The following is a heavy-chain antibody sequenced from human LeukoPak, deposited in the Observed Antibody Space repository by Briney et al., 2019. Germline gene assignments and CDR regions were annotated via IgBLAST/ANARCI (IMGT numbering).Heavy chain of an antibody. V-gene: IGHV4-59*01. D-gene: IGHD3/OR15-3a*01. CDR2: IYYSGST. Sequence: SETLSLTCTVSGGSISNYYWSWIRQPPGKGLEWIGYIYYSGSTNYNPSLKSRVTISIDTSKIQFSLKLSSVTAADTAVYYCARLDRYYYGIDVWGQGTTVTVSS. CDR3: ARLDRYYYGIDV. CDR1: GGSISNYY. J-gene: IGHJ6*02.